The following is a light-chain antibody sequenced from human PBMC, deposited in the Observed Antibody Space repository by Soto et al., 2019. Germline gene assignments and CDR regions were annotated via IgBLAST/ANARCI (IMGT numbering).Light chain of an antibody. J-gene: IGKJ4*01. V-gene: IGKV1-39*01. CDR2: AAS. CDR3: QQSFSIPLT. Sequence: DIEMTQSPSSLSASVGDRVTITCRASRSISSYLNWYQQKPGIAPKLLIYAASSLQGGVPSRFSGSGSGTDFTLTISSLQPEDFATYYCQQSFSIPLTFGGGTKVEIK. CDR1: RSISSY.